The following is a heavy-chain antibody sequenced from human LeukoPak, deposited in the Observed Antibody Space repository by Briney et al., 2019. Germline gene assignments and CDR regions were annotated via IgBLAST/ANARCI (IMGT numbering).Heavy chain of an antibody. CDR2: IDYSGTT. CDR1: GGSISSYY. Sequence: SETLSLTCTVSGGSISSYYWTWMRQPPGKGLEWIGYIDYSGTTNYNPSLKSRVTISVDTSKNQFSLKLSSVTAADTAMYYCARDNALASGKYWFDPWGQGTLVTVSS. V-gene: IGHV4-59*01. J-gene: IGHJ5*02. D-gene: IGHD3-10*01. CDR3: ARDNALASGKYWFDP.